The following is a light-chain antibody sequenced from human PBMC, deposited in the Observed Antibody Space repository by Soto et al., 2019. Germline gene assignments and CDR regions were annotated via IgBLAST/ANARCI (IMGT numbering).Light chain of an antibody. CDR2: DAP. CDR1: QSISSW. V-gene: IGKV1-5*01. Sequence: DIQMTQSPSTLSASVGGRVTITCRASQSISSWLAWYQQKPGKAPKLLIYDAPSLESGVPSRFSGSGSGTEFTLTISSLQPDDFATYYCQQYNSYSPTFGQGTKVDIK. J-gene: IGKJ1*01. CDR3: QQYNSYSPT.